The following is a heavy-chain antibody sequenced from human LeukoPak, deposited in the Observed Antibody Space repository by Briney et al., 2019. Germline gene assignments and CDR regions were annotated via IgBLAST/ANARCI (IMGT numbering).Heavy chain of an antibody. V-gene: IGHV3-21*01. CDR1: GFTFSSYA. D-gene: IGHD3-22*01. CDR2: ISSSSSYI. Sequence: GGSLRLSCAASGFTFSSYAMSWVRQAPGKGLEWVSSISSSSSYIYYADSVKGRFTISRDNAKNSLYLQMNSLRAEDTAVYYCARGGGYYDSSGYFFDYWGQGTLVTVSS. J-gene: IGHJ4*02. CDR3: ARGGGYYDSSGYFFDY.